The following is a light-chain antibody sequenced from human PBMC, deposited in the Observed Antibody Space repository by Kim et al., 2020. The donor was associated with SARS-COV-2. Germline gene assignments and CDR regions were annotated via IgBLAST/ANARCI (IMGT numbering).Light chain of an antibody. CDR2: GAS. CDR1: QGISHS. V-gene: IGKV1-27*01. CDR3: QKYHSAPWT. Sequence: DIQMAQSPFSLSASVGDRVTITCRASQGISHSLAWYRQKPGKVPMLLIYGASTLQSGVPSRFSGSGSGTDFTLTISSLQPEDAATYYCQKYHSAPWTFGQGTKVDIK. J-gene: IGKJ1*01.